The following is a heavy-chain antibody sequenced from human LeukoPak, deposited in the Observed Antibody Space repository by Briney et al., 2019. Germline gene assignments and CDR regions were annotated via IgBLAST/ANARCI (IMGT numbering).Heavy chain of an antibody. CDR1: GFTFDDYA. Sequence: GGSLRLSCAASGFTFDDYAMHWVRQAPGKGLEWVSGISWSSGSIGYADSVKGRFTISRDNAKNSLYLQMNSLRAEDMALYHCAKDKAVGYSYGYFDYWGQGTLVTVSS. J-gene: IGHJ4*02. CDR2: ISWSSGSI. D-gene: IGHD5-18*01. CDR3: AKDKAVGYSYGYFDY. V-gene: IGHV3-9*03.